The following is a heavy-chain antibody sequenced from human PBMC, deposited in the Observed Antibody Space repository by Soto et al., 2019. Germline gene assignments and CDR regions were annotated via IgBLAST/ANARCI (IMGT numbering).Heavy chain of an antibody. J-gene: IGHJ4*02. Sequence: EVQLVESGGGLVQPGRSLRLSCAASGFPFDDYAMHWVRQAPGKGLEWVSGISWNSGSIGYADSVKGRFTISRDNAKNSLYLQRNSLRAEDTALYYCAKVSVAYCGGDCSYYFDYWGQGTLVTVSS. CDR3: AKVSVAYCGGDCSYYFDY. CDR2: ISWNSGSI. D-gene: IGHD2-21*02. V-gene: IGHV3-9*01. CDR1: GFPFDDYA.